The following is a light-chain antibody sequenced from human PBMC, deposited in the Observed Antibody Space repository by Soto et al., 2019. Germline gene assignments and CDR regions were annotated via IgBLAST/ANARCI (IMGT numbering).Light chain of an antibody. Sequence: DIQMTQSPSSLSASVGDRVTITCRASQSISSYLNWYQQKPGKAPKLLIYAASSSQSGVPSRFSGSGSGTDFTLTISSLQPEDVATYYCQQSYSTPRLNFGGGTKV. V-gene: IGKV1-39*01. CDR3: QQSYSTPRLN. CDR1: QSISSY. CDR2: AAS. J-gene: IGKJ4*01.